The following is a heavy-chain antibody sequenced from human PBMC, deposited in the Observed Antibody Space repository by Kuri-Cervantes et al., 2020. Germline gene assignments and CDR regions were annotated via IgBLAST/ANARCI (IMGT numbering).Heavy chain of an antibody. D-gene: IGHD3-22*01. CDR1: GFTFSGYA. J-gene: IGHJ4*02. V-gene: IGHV3-30-3*01. CDR3: ASDSMPYYYYDSSGYDY. Sequence: GGSLRLSCAVSGFTFSGYAMYWVRQGPGQGLEWVAVISYDGSNKYYADSVKGRFTISRDNSENTLFLQMNSLRAEDTAAYYCASDSMPYYYYDSSGYDYWGQGTLVTVSS. CDR2: ISYDGSNK.